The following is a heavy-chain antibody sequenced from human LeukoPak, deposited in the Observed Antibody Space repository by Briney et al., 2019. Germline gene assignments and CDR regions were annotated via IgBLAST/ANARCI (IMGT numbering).Heavy chain of an antibody. D-gene: IGHD3-9*01. CDR1: GFIFSNYA. Sequence: GGSLRLSCAASGFIFSNYAMSWVRQAPGKGLQWVSAFSGSGVSTYYADSVKGRFTISRDNSKNTLYLQMNSLRAEDTAVYYCAKWGDPYDILTGYLDYWGQGTLVTVSS. J-gene: IGHJ4*02. CDR2: FSGSGVST. V-gene: IGHV3-23*01. CDR3: AKWGDPYDILTGYLDY.